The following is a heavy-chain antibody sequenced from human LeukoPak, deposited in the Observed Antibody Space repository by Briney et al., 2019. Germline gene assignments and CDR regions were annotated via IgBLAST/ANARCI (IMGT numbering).Heavy chain of an antibody. CDR3: TTDLHYYDSPSDAFDI. J-gene: IGHJ3*02. V-gene: IGHV3-15*01. CDR2: KSKTDGGTT. D-gene: IGHD3-22*01. Sequence: KSKTDGGTTDYAAPVKGRFTISRDDSKNTLYLQMNSLKTEDTAVYYCTTDLHYYDSPSDAFDIWGQGTMVTVSS.